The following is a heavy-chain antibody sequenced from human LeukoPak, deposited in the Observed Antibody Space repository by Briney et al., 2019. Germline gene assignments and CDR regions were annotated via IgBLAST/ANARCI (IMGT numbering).Heavy chain of an antibody. CDR3: ARDGMSYSSGWNWFDP. D-gene: IGHD6-19*01. CDR1: GFTFDDYA. CDR2: ISWNGGRI. J-gene: IGHJ5*02. Sequence: GRSLRLSCAASGFTFDDYAMHWVRQAPGKGLEWVSGISWNGGRIGYADSVKGRFTISRDNSKNTLYLQMNSLRAEDTAVYYCARDGMSYSSGWNWFDPWGQGTLVTVSS. V-gene: IGHV3-9*01.